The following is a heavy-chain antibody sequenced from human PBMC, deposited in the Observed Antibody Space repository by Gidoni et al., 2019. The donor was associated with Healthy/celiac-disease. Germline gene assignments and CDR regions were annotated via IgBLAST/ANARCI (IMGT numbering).Heavy chain of an antibody. J-gene: IGHJ4*02. CDR2: ISSSSSYI. CDR1: GFTFSSYS. CDR3: ASGYSSGWLASDY. D-gene: IGHD6-19*01. Sequence: EVQLVESGGGLVKPGGSLRLSCAASGFTFSSYSMNWVRQAPGKGLGWVSSISSSSSYIYYADSVKGRFTISRDNAKNSLYLQMNSLRAEDTAVYYCASGYSSGWLASDYWGQGTLVTVSS. V-gene: IGHV3-21*01.